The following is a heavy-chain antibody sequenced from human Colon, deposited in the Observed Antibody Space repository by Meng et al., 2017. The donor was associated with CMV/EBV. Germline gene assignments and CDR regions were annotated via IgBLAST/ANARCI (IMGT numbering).Heavy chain of an antibody. J-gene: IGHJ5*02. CDR2: VSNDGGDQ. CDR3: ARGGGLFCKAGDCYYPLDL. Sequence: GESLKISCAASGFTFSNYAMHWVRQAPGKGLEWVAIVSNDGGDQNYADSVKGRFTISRDESKKTVVLEMNSLRVDDTAVYFCARGGGLFCKAGDCYYPLDLWGQGAQVTVSS. V-gene: IGHV3-30*04. CDR1: GFTFSNYA. D-gene: IGHD2-21*02.